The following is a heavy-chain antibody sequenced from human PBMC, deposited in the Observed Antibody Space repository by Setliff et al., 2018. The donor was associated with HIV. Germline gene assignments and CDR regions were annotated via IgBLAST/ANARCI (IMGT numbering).Heavy chain of an antibody. D-gene: IGHD3-16*01. Sequence: SETLSLTCAVSGVSITSHYWSWIRQPQGKGLEWIGFIYYSGSTNYNPSLKGRVTISADTSENQLSLKLSSLTAADTAVYYCARIEGYAYGSNWFDPWGQGTLVTVSS. J-gene: IGHJ5*02. V-gene: IGHV4-59*11. CDR3: ARIEGYAYGSNWFDP. CDR1: GVSITSHY. CDR2: IYYSGST.